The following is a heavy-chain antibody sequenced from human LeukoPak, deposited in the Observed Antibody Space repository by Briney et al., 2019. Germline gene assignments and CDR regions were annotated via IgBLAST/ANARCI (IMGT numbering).Heavy chain of an antibody. D-gene: IGHD5-12*01. Sequence: SETLPLTCTVSGGSISTYDWNWIRQPAGKGLEWIGRIHTSGSTIYNPSLKSRVTMSVDTSKNQFSLKLTSVTAADTAVYYCARGRSGYDYLGIGPPYYFDYWGQGTLVTGSS. J-gene: IGHJ4*02. V-gene: IGHV4-4*07. CDR2: IHTSGST. CDR3: ARGRSGYDYLGIGPPYYFDY. CDR1: GGSISTYD.